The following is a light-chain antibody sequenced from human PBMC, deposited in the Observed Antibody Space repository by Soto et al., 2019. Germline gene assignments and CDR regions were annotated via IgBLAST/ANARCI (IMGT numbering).Light chain of an antibody. V-gene: IGLV1-40*01. CDR2: RNN. CDR3: QSYDTAVSGPVV. J-gene: IGLJ2*01. CDR1: SSDIGAGSD. Sequence: QSVLTQPPSVSGAPGQRVTISCTGSSSDIGAGSDVHWYQHLPGTAPKLLIFRNNNRPSGVPDRFSGSKSGTSAYLAITGLQAGDEADYYCQSYDTAVSGPVVVGGGTEPTVL.